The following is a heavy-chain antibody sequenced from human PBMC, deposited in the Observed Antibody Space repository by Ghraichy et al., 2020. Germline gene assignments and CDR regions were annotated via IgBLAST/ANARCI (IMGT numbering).Heavy chain of an antibody. CDR3: ARDGDIAAAAVVWGGWGYYGMDV. V-gene: IGHV3-33*01. CDR1: GFTFSSYG. J-gene: IGHJ6*02. Sequence: GGSLRLSCAASGFTFSSYGMHWVRQAPGKGLEWVAVIWYDGSNKYYADSVKGRFTISRDNSKNTLYLQMNSLRAEDTAVYYCARDGDIAAAAVVWGGWGYYGMDVWGQGTTVTVSS. D-gene: IGHD6-13*01. CDR2: IWYDGSNK.